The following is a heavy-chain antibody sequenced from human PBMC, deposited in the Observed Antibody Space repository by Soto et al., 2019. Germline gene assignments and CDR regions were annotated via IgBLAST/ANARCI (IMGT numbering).Heavy chain of an antibody. CDR2: ISYDGSNK. CDR3: ARDRTTMIVVVIHYYYYGMDV. V-gene: IGHV3-30-3*01. CDR1: GFTFSSYA. Sequence: QVQLVESGGGVVQPGRSLRLSCAASGFTFSSYAMHWVLQAPGKGLEWVAVISYDGSNKYYADAVKGRFTISRDNSKTALYLQMNSRRAEETAVYYCARDRTTMIVVVIHYYYYGMDVWGQGTTVTVSS. J-gene: IGHJ6*02. D-gene: IGHD3-22*01.